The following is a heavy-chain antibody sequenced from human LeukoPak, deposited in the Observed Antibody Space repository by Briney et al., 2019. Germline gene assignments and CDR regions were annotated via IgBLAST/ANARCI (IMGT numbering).Heavy chain of an antibody. CDR3: ARVESSSSNY. CDR1: GGIFSSYS. J-gene: IGHJ4*02. Sequence: ASVKVSCKASGGIFSSYSINWVRQAPGQGLEWMGRIIPILGITNYAQKFQGRVTITADESTSTAYMELSSLRSEDTAVYYCARVESSSSNYWGQGTLVTVSS. V-gene: IGHV1-69*02. D-gene: IGHD6-6*01. CDR2: IIPILGIT.